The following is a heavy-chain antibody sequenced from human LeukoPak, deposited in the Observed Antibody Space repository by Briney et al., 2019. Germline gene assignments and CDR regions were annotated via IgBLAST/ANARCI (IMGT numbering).Heavy chain of an antibody. CDR2: IYYSGST. CDR1: GGSFSGYY. V-gene: IGHV4-59*01. J-gene: IGHJ6*02. CDR3: AGDYSSSWYYYYYGMDV. D-gene: IGHD6-13*01. Sequence: SETLSLTCAVYGGSFSGYYWSWIRQPPGKGLEWIGYIYYSGSTNYNPSLKSRVTISVDTSKNQFSLKLSSVTAADTAVYYCAGDYSSSWYYYYYGMDVWGQGTTVTVSS.